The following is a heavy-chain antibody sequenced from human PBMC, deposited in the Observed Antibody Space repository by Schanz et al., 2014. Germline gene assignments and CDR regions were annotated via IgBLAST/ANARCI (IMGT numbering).Heavy chain of an antibody. CDR1: GGSISSFK. Sequence: QVQLQESGPGLVKPSETLSLTCTVSGGSISSFKWNWIRQPPGKGLEYIGYIYSSGSTNYNPSLESRVTMSVDTSKNQFSLKLSSVTAADTAVYYCAREWSSFDYWGQGTLVTVSS. J-gene: IGHJ4*02. V-gene: IGHV4-59*01. CDR2: IYSSGST. D-gene: IGHD2-8*01. CDR3: AREWSSFDY.